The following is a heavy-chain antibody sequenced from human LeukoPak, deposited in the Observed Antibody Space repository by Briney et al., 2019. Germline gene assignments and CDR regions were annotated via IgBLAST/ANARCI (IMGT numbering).Heavy chain of an antibody. CDR2: ISYDGVNK. V-gene: IGHV3-30*18. CDR3: AKGDYGGYSHGFDI. CDR1: GYPFSGYG. D-gene: IGHD4-23*01. J-gene: IGHJ3*02. Sequence: PGGSLRLSCAASGYPFSGYGMHWVRPAPGKGLEWVAVISYDGVNKYYADAVQGRFTISRDNSKNTLSLQMNSLRDDDTAVFFCAKGDYGGYSHGFDIWGQGTMVTVSS.